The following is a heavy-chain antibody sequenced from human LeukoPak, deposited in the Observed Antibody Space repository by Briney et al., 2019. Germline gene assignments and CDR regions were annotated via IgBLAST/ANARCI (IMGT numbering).Heavy chain of an antibody. D-gene: IGHD3-10*01. CDR1: GGSISSGSYY. J-gene: IGHJ4*02. CDR3: ARDATMVRGVIISQSFDY. Sequence: SETLSLTCTVSGGSISSGSYYWSWIRQPPGKGLEWIGSIYHSGSTYYNPSLKSRVTISVDTSKNQFSLKLSSVTAADTAVYYCARDATMVRGVIISQSFDYWGQGTLVTVSS. V-gene: IGHV4-39*07. CDR2: IYHSGST.